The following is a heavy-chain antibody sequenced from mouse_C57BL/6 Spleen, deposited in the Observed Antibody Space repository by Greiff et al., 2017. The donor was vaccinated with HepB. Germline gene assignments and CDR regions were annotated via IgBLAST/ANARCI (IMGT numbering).Heavy chain of an antibody. J-gene: IGHJ4*01. CDR3: ARHEDTDGYYSYYAMDY. Sequence: VQLQQSGAELVKPGASVKLSCKASGYTFTEYTIHWVKQRSGQGLEWIGWFYPGSGSIKYNEKFKDKATLTADKSSSTVYMELSRLTSEDSAVYFCARHEDTDGYYSYYAMDYWGQGTSVTVSS. V-gene: IGHV1-62-2*01. D-gene: IGHD2-3*01. CDR2: FYPGSGSI. CDR1: GYTFTEYT.